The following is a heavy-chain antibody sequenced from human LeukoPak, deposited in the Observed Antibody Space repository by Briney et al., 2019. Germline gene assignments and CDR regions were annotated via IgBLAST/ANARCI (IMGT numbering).Heavy chain of an antibody. CDR2: IYTNGGA. CDR1: GGSVTSGNYY. Sequence: SQTLSLTCTVSGGSVTSGNYYWHWIRQPAGRGLEWLGRIYTNGGASYNTSLKRRVTISIDASKNQFSLKLSSVTAADTAVYYCAREPPGYWGQGTLVTVSS. CDR3: AREPPGY. V-gene: IGHV4-61*02. J-gene: IGHJ4*02.